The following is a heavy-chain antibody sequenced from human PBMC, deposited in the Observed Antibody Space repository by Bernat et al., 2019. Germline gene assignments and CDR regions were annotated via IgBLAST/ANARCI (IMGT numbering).Heavy chain of an antibody. V-gene: IGHV3-23*01. J-gene: IGHJ4*02. Sequence: EVQLLESGGGLVQTGGSLRLSCVASGFTFSSFAMSWVRQAPGKGLEWVSAITGSGSTTYYPDSVKGRFTISRDNSKNTVYLQMNSLRADDTAVYYCAKRVSGWYYADYWGQGTLVTVSS. CDR1: GFTFSSFA. CDR2: ITGSGSTT. D-gene: IGHD6-19*01. CDR3: AKRVSGWYYADY.